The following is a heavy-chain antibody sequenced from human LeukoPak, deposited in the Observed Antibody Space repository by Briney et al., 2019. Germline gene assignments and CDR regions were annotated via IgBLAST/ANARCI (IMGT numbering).Heavy chain of an antibody. CDR3: ARDLRFNYYDSSGYYYSSINY. V-gene: IGHV1-2*02. CDR1: GYTFTGYY. CDR2: INPNSGGT. J-gene: IGHJ4*02. D-gene: IGHD3-22*01. Sequence: ASVKVSCKASGYTFTGYYMHWVRQAPGQGLEWMGWINPNSGGTNYAQKFQGRVTMTRGTSISTAYMELSRLRSDDTAVYYCARDLRFNYYDSSGYYYSSINYWGQGTLVTVSS.